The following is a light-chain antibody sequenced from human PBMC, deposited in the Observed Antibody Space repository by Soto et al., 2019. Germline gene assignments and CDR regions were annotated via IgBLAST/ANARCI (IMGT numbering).Light chain of an antibody. Sequence: EIVMTQSPATLSVSPGERAALSFRSSQSVSSKLAWYQQKPGQAPRLLIYGASTRATGIPARFSGSGSGTEFTLTISSLQSEDFAVYYCQQYNIWPPITFGQGTRLEIK. J-gene: IGKJ5*01. CDR2: GAS. V-gene: IGKV3-15*01. CDR3: QQYNIWPPIT. CDR1: QSVSSK.